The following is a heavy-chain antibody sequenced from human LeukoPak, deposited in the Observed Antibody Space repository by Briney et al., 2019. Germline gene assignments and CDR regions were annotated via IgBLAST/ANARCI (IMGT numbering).Heavy chain of an antibody. CDR2: IRSKAYGGTT. J-gene: IGHJ6*03. V-gene: IGHV3-49*04. CDR1: GFTFGDYA. Sequence: GGSLRLSCTASGFTFGDYAMSWVRQAPGKGLEWVGFIRSKAYGGTTEYAASVKGRFTISRDDSKSIAYLQMNSLKTEDTAVYYCTRVTGSYKGYYMDVWGKGTTVTISS. D-gene: IGHD3-10*01. CDR3: TRVTGSYKGYYMDV.